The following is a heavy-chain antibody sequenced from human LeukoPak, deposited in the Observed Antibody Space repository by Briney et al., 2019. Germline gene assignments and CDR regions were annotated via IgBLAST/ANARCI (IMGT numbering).Heavy chain of an antibody. V-gene: IGHV3-30*02. CDR3: AKGLAARPALFDY. Sequence: PGGSLRLSCAASGFTFSSYGMHWVRQAPGKGLEWVAFIRYDGSNKYYADSVKGRFTISRDNSKNTLYLQMNSLRAEDTAVYYCAKGLAARPALFDYWGQGTLVTVSS. J-gene: IGHJ4*02. CDR2: IRYDGSNK. CDR1: GFTFSSYG. D-gene: IGHD6-6*01.